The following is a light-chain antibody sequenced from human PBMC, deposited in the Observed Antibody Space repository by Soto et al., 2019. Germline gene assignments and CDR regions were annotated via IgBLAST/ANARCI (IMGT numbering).Light chain of an antibody. CDR2: GAS. CDR3: QQYGSSPPYT. J-gene: IGKJ5*01. Sequence: EIVLTQSPGTLSLSPGERATLSCRASQSVSSSYLAWYQQKPGQAPRLLIYGASSRATGIPDRFSGSGSGKDFTLTISRLEPEDFAVYYCQQYGSSPPYTFGQGTRLE. CDR1: QSVSSSY. V-gene: IGKV3-20*01.